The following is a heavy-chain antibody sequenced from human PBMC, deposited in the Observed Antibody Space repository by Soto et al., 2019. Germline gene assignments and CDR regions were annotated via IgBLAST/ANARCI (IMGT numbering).Heavy chain of an antibody. D-gene: IGHD6-13*01. CDR3: ARLIDFRIAAAGRPTDY. Sequence: ASVKVSCKASGYTFTSYAMHWVRQAPGQRLEWMEWINAGNGNTKYSQKFQGRVTITRDTSASTAYMELSSLRSEDTAVYYCARLIDFRIAAAGRPTDYWGQGTLVTVSS. CDR2: INAGNGNT. CDR1: GYTFTSYA. V-gene: IGHV1-3*01. J-gene: IGHJ4*02.